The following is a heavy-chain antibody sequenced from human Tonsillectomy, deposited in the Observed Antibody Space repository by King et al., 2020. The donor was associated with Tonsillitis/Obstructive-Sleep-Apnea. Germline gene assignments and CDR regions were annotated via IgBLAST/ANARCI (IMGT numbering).Heavy chain of an antibody. J-gene: IGHJ4*02. CDR2: ISYSGST. D-gene: IGHD5-12*01. V-gene: IGHV4-39*01. CDR3: AVGGYSGD. CDR1: GGSIISSGHD. Sequence: VQLQESGPGLVKPSETLSLTCTVSGGSIISSGHDWNWIRQPPGKGLEWIGSISYSGSTYFNPALKSRITISTDTSKNQFSLTLTSVTAADTAVYYCAVGGYSGDWGQGTLVTVSS.